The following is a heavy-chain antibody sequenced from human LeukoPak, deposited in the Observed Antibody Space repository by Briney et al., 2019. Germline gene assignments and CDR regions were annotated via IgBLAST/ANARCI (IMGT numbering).Heavy chain of an antibody. CDR1: GFTFSTYA. J-gene: IGHJ4*02. V-gene: IGHV3-23*01. CDR3: AKDPSLWVGATLDY. D-gene: IGHD1-26*01. Sequence: GGSLRLSCAASGFTFSTYALSWVRQAPGKGLEWVPAISGSGGSTFYADSVKGRFTISRDNSNNTLYLQMNSLRAEDTAVYYCAKDPSLWVGATLDYWGQGTLVTVSS. CDR2: ISGSGGST.